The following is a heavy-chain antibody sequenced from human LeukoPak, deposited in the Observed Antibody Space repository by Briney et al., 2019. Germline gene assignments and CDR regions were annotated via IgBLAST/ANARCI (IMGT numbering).Heavy chain of an antibody. CDR1: GFTFRSYW. CDR3: ACGSGYDALVDY. D-gene: IGHD5-12*01. CDR2: IYSGGST. V-gene: IGHV3-53*01. J-gene: IGHJ4*02. Sequence: PGGSLRLSCEASGFTFRSYWMHWVRQAPGKGLEWVSVIYSGGSTYYADSVKGRFTISRDNSKNTLYLQMNSLRAEDTAVYYCACGSGYDALVDYWGQGTLVTVSS.